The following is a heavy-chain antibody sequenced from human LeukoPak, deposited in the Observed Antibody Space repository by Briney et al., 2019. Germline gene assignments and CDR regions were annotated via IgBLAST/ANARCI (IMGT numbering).Heavy chain of an antibody. Sequence: PSETLSLTYTVSGGSLSSHFWSWIRQPPGKGLELIGHIYYTGTTYYNPSLNSRVTISLDTSRNQFSLRLTSVTAADTAVYYCARFSSDCSTASCYLAYWGQGTLVTVSS. J-gene: IGHJ4*02. V-gene: IGHV4-59*11. CDR1: GGSLSSHF. CDR2: IYYTGTT. D-gene: IGHD2-2*01. CDR3: ARFSSDCSTASCYLAY.